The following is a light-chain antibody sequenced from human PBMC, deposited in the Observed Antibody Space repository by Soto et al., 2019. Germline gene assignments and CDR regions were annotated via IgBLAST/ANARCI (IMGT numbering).Light chain of an antibody. J-gene: IGKJ2*01. V-gene: IGKV3-20*01. CDR2: GAS. CDR1: QSVRSTF. Sequence: EVVLTQSPGTLSLSPGERVTLSCRTSQSVRSTFLAWYQQKPDQAPRPLTYGASTRATGIRDRFSGSGSGTDFTLTISRLEPEDFAVYYCQQYDTSPPTYTFGQGTKLEIK. CDR3: QQYDTSPPTYT.